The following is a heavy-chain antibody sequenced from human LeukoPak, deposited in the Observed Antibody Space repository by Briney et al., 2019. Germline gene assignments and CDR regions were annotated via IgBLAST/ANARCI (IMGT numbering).Heavy chain of an antibody. CDR3: AKRMTTVTTAADY. V-gene: IGHV3-30*18. CDR1: GFTFSSYG. CDR2: ISYDGSNK. J-gene: IGHJ4*02. D-gene: IGHD4-17*01. Sequence: PGRSLRPSCAASGFTFSSYGMHWVRQAPGKGLEWVAVISYDGSNKYYADSVKGRFTISRDNSKNTLYLQMNSLRAEDTAVYYCAKRMTTVTTAADYWGQGTLVTVSS.